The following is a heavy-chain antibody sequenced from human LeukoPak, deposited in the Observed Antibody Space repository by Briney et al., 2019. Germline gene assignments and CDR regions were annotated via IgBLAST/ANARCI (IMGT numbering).Heavy chain of an antibody. J-gene: IGHJ4*02. D-gene: IGHD6-19*01. CDR2: IKQDGSEK. CDR1: GFTYSSYW. CDR3: ARDPDSSGWVD. Sequence: GEPLRHSCAASGFTYSSYWMSWVRQAPGKELEWVANIKQDGSEKYYVHSLKGRFTISRDNAKNSLYLQMNSLRAEDTAVYYCARDPDSSGWVDWGQGTLVTVSS. V-gene: IGHV3-7*03.